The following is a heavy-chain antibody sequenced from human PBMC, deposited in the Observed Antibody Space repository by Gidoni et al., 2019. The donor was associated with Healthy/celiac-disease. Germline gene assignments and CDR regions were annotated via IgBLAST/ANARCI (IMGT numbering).Heavy chain of an antibody. Sequence: EVQLVESGGGLVQPGGSLRLSCSVSGFTFSSSAMSWVRQAPGKGLEWVSAISGSGGSTYYADSVKGRFTISRDNSKNTLYLQMNSLRAEDTAVYYCAKAFLDIVVVPAAIGPFDYWGQGTLVTVSS. J-gene: IGHJ4*02. CDR2: ISGSGGST. CDR1: GFTFSSSA. D-gene: IGHD2-2*01. V-gene: IGHV3-23*04. CDR3: AKAFLDIVVVPAAIGPFDY.